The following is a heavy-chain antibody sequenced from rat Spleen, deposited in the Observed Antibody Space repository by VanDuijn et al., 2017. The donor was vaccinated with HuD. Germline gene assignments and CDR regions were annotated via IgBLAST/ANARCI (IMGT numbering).Heavy chain of an antibody. CDR3: TTVRWGDY. D-gene: IGHD1-12*02. CDR2: ISYDGSST. J-gene: IGHJ3*01. V-gene: IGHV5-29*01. CDR1: GFTFSNFG. Sequence: EVQLVESGGDLVQPGRSLKLSCAASGFTFSNFGMAWVRQAPTKGLEWVATISYDGSSTYYRDSVKGRFTISRDNAKNTLYLQMDSLRSEDTATYYCTTVRWGDYWGQGTLVTVSS.